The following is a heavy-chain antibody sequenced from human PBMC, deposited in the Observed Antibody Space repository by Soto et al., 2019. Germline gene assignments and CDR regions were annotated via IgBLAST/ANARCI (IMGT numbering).Heavy chain of an antibody. J-gene: IGHJ6*02. CDR2: IYYSGST. CDR1: GGSISSSSYY. Sequence: SETLSLTCTVSGGSISSSSYYWGCIRQPPGKGLEWIGSIYYSGSTYYNPSLKSRVTISVDTSKNQFSLKLSSVTAADTAVYYCASLNWGYYYYGMDVWGQGTRVTVSS. CDR3: ASLNWGYYYYGMDV. V-gene: IGHV4-39*01. D-gene: IGHD7-27*01.